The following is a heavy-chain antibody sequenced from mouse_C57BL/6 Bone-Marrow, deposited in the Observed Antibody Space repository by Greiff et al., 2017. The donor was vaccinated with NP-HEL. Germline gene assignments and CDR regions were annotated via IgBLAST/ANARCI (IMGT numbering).Heavy chain of an antibody. CDR3: AHYYGSSFYWYFDV. CDR2: INPNYGTT. CDR1: GYSFTDYN. Sequence: VQLQQSGPELVKPGASVKISCKASGYSFTDYNMNWVKQSNGKSLEWIGVINPNYGTTSYNQKFKGKATLTVDQSSSTAYKQLNSLTSEDSAVYYCAHYYGSSFYWYFDVWGTGTTVTVSS. J-gene: IGHJ1*03. V-gene: IGHV1-39*01. D-gene: IGHD1-1*01.